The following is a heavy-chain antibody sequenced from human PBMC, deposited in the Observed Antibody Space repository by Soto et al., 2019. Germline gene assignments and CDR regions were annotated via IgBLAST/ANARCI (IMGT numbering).Heavy chain of an antibody. CDR2: IYHSGST. D-gene: IGHD3-10*01. CDR3: ASSRKYYYGSGSYFPPSD. CDR1: GGSISSGGYS. J-gene: IGHJ4*02. Sequence: QLQLQESGSGLVKPSQTLSLTCAVSGGSISSGGYSWSWIRQPPGKGLEWIGYIYHSGSTYYNPSLKSRVTISVDRSKNQFSLKLSSVTAADTAVYYCASSRKYYYGSGSYFPPSDWGQGTLVTVSS. V-gene: IGHV4-30-2*01.